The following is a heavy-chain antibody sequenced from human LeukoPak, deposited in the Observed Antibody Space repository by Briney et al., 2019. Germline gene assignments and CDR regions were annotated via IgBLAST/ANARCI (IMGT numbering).Heavy chain of an antibody. Sequence: ASVKVSCKASGYTFTRYYMHWVRQAPGQGLEWMGWINPNSGGTNYAQKFQGRVTMTRDTSISTAYMELSRLRSDDTAVYYCAVITMVRGPFDYWGQGTLVTVSS. CDR1: GYTFTRYY. V-gene: IGHV1-2*02. CDR2: INPNSGGT. CDR3: AVITMVRGPFDY. D-gene: IGHD3-10*01. J-gene: IGHJ4*02.